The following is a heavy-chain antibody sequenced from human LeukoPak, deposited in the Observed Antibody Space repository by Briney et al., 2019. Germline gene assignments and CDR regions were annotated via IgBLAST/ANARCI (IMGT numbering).Heavy chain of an antibody. D-gene: IGHD6-19*01. CDR1: GGSISSGGYY. CDR3: ARGRSSGWSYYFDY. J-gene: IGHJ4*02. Sequence: PSETLSLTCTVSGGSISSGGYYWSWIRQHPGKGLEWIGYIYYSGSTYYNPSLKSRVTISVDTSKNQFSLKLSSVTAADTAVYYCARGRSSGWSYYFDYWGQGTLVTVSS. CDR2: IYYSGST. V-gene: IGHV4-31*03.